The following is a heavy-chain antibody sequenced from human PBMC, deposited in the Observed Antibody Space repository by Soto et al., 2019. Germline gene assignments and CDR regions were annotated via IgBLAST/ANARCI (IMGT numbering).Heavy chain of an antibody. CDR3: ARESGSYLAQGWFDP. D-gene: IGHD1-26*01. V-gene: IGHV4-59*01. Sequence: SETLSLTCTVSGGSISSYYWSWIRQPPGKGLEWIGYIYYSGSTNYNPSLKSRVTISVDTSKNQFSLKLSSVTAADTAVYYCARESGSYLAQGWFDPWGQGTLVTVSS. CDR1: GGSISSYY. J-gene: IGHJ5*02. CDR2: IYYSGST.